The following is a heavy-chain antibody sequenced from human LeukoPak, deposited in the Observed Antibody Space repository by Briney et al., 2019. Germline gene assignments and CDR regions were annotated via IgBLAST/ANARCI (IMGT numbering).Heavy chain of an antibody. D-gene: IGHD2-2*01. CDR1: GGSISSYY. Sequence: SETPSLTCTVSGGSISSYYWSWIRQPPGKGLEWIGCIYYSGSTNYNPSLKSRVTISVDTSKNQFSLKLSSVTAADTAVYYCARGEGVGQLLIDYWGQGTLVTVSS. CDR3: ARGEGVGQLLIDY. V-gene: IGHV4-59*08. CDR2: IYYSGST. J-gene: IGHJ4*02.